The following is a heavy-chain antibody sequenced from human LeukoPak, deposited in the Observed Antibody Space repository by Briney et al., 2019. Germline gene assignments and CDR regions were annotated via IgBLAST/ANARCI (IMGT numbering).Heavy chain of an antibody. J-gene: IGHJ5*02. Sequence: SETLSLTCAVYGGSFSGYYWSWIRQPPGKGLEWIGEINHSGSTNYSPSLKSRVTISVDTSKNQFSLKLSSVTAADTAVYYCARGPRDVRYCSSTSCFNWFDPWGQGTLVTVSS. CDR1: GGSFSGYY. D-gene: IGHD2-2*01. CDR3: ARGPRDVRYCSSTSCFNWFDP. CDR2: INHSGST. V-gene: IGHV4-34*01.